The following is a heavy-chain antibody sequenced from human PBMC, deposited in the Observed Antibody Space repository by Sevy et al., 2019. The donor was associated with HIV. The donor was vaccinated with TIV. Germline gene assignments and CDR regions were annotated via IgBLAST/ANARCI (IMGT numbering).Heavy chain of an antibody. CDR1: GFNFSSYG. D-gene: IGHD3-3*01. J-gene: IGHJ3*02. CDR3: AKESGSYYALWSADDAFDI. CDR2: ISYAGSSK. Sequence: GGSLRLSCAASGFNFSSYGMHWVRQAPGKGLEWVAVISYAGSSKYYADSVKGRFTISRDNSKNTLYLQINSLRAEDTAVYYCAKESGSYYALWSADDAFDIWGQGTMVTVSS. V-gene: IGHV3-30*18.